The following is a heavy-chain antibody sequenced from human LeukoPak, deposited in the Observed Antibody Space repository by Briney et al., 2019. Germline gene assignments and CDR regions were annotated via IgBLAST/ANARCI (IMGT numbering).Heavy chain of an antibody. Sequence: SETLSLTCSVSGGSINSDYWNWIRQPPGKGLEWIGCVFYSGHTKYNPSLESRVSISVDMSTNQFSLKLKSVTTADTAVYYCARDKTWDVPNWKFDLWGRGTLVTVSS. D-gene: IGHD1-26*01. V-gene: IGHV4-59*01. CDR1: GGSINSDY. J-gene: IGHJ2*01. CDR2: VFYSGHT. CDR3: ARDKTWDVPNWKFDL.